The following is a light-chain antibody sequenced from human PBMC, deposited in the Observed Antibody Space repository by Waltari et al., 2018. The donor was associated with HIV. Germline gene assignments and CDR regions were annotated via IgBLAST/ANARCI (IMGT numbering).Light chain of an antibody. CDR1: SSYVGYYNR. J-gene: IGLJ3*02. Sequence: QPVLTQPPSVSGSPGQSVTISCTGTSSYVGYYNRVSCYQQPPGTAPKLMIFEVSNRPSGVPDRFSGSKSDNTASLTISGLQAEDEADYYCSSYTSSNTWVFGGGTKLTVL. CDR3: SSYTSSNTWV. CDR2: EVS. V-gene: IGLV2-18*02.